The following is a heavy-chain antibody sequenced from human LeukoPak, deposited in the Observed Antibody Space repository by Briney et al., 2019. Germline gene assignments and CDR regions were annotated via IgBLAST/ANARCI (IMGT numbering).Heavy chain of an antibody. V-gene: IGHV3-15*01. J-gene: IGHJ4*02. CDR1: GFTFSNAW. D-gene: IGHD1-26*01. CDR2: IKSKTDGGTT. Sequence: GGSLRLSCAASGFTFSNAWMSWVRQAPGKGLEWVGRIKSKTDGGTTDYAAPVKGRFTISRDDSKNTLYLQMNSLKTEDTAVYYCTTEYDPWELPERWGQGTLVTVSS. CDR3: TTEYDPWELPER.